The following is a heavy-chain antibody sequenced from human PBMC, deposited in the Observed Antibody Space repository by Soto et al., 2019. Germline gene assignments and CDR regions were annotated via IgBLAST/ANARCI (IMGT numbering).Heavy chain of an antibody. V-gene: IGHV3-64*01. D-gene: IGHD3-16*02. CDR3: ARTAASVWGSYRYFDY. CDR1: GFTFSSYA. J-gene: IGHJ4*02. Sequence: GGSLRLSCAASGFTFSSYAMHWVRQAPGKGLEYVSAISSNGGSTYYANSVKGSFTISRDNSKNTLYLQMCRLRAEDMAVYYCARTAASVWGSYRYFDYWGQGTLVTVSS. CDR2: ISSNGGST.